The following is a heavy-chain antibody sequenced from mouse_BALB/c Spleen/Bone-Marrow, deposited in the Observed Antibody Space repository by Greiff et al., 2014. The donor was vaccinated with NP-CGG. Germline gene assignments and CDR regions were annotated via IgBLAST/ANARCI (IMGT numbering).Heavy chain of an antibody. CDR3: AREGSRLRGYFDV. CDR2: IFPGTGTT. V-gene: IGHV1S132*01. CDR1: GYTFTSYW. Sequence: QVQLQQSGAELVKPGASVKLSCKTSGYTFTSYWIQWVKQRPGQGLGWIGEIFPGTGTTYYNEKFKGKATLTIDTSSRTAYMQLSSLTSEDSAVYFCAREGSRLRGYFDVWGAGTTVTVSS. J-gene: IGHJ1*01. D-gene: IGHD1-1*01.